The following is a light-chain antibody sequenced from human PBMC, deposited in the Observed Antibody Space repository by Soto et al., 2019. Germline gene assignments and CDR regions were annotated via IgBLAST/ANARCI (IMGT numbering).Light chain of an antibody. CDR2: NAS. CDR1: QSVGST. J-gene: IGKJ1*01. V-gene: IGKV3-15*01. CDR3: QHYSSWFWT. Sequence: IVMTQSPVTLSVSPGEGATLSCRASQSVGSTLAWYQQRPGQAPRVLIYNASTRASGIPARFSGSGSGTEFTLTISSLQSEDFAVYYCQHYSSWFWTFGQGTKVEV.